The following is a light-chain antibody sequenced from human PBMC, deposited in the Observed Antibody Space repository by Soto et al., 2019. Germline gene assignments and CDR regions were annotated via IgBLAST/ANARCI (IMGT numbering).Light chain of an antibody. V-gene: IGKV3-15*01. J-gene: IGKJ5*01. CDR2: GAS. Sequence: EIVMTQSPSTLSVSAWDRSALSCVASQSISANLAWYQQKPGQTPRLLIYGASTRASGVPAKFSGSGSGTEFTLTISSLQSEDFAVYYCQQRSNWPPITFGQGTRLEIK. CDR3: QQRSNWPPIT. CDR1: QSISAN.